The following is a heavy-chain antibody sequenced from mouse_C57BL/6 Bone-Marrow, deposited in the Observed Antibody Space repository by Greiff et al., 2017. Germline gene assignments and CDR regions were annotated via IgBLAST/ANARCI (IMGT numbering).Heavy chain of an antibody. CDR3: ARKHYSNYWVAY. J-gene: IGHJ3*01. D-gene: IGHD2-5*01. CDR2: IWSGGIT. V-gene: IGHV2-2*01. CDR1: GFSLTSYG. Sequence: QVQLQQSGPGLVQPSQSLSITCTVSGFSLTSYGVHWVRQSPGKGLEWLGVIWSGGITDYNAAFISRLSISKDNSKSQVFFKMNSLQAEDTAIYYCARKHYSNYWVAYCGQGTLVTVSA.